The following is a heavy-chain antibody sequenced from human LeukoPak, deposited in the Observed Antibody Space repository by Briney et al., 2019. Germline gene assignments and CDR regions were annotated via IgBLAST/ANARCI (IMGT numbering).Heavy chain of an antibody. CDR3: ARDHDYYGSGSYYLRRFDY. J-gene: IGHJ4*02. CDR2: INPNSGGT. Sequence: ASVKVSCKASGYTFTGYYMHWVRQAPGQGLGWMGWINPNSGGTNYAQKFQGRVTMTTDTSTSTAYMELRSLRSDDTAVYYCARDHDYYGSGSYYLRRFDYWGQGTLVTVSS. CDR1: GYTFTGYY. D-gene: IGHD3-10*01. V-gene: IGHV1-2*02.